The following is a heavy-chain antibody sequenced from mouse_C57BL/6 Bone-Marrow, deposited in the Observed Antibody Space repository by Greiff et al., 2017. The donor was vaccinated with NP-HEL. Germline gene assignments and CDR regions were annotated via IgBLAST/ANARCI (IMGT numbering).Heavy chain of an antibody. CDR1: GFSLTSYG. CDR3: ARNLRSSYDYFDY. V-gene: IGHV2-2*01. D-gene: IGHD1-1*01. Sequence: VKLVESGPGLVQPSQSLSITCTVSGFSLTSYGVHWVRQSPGKGLEWLGVIWSGGSTDYNAAFISRLSTSKDNSKSQVFFKMNSLQADDTAIYYCARNLRSSYDYFDYWGQGTTLTVSS. J-gene: IGHJ2*01. CDR2: IWSGGST.